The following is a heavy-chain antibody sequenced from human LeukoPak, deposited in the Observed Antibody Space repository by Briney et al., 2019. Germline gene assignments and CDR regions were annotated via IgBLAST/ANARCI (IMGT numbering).Heavy chain of an antibody. CDR2: ISSSSSYI. D-gene: IGHD1-14*01. CDR1: GFTFGSYS. J-gene: IGHJ4*02. CDR3: ARGTGVREDY. V-gene: IGHV3-21*01. Sequence: GGSLRLSCAASGFTFGSYSMNWVRQAPGKGLEWVSSISSSSSYIYYADSVKGRFTISRDNAKNSLYLQMNSLRAEDTAVYYCARGTGVREDYWGQGTLVTVSS.